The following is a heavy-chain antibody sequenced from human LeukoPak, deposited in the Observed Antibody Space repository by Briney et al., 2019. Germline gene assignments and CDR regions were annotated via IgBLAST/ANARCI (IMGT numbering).Heavy chain of an antibody. V-gene: IGHV3-21*01. J-gene: IGHJ6*02. CDR1: GFTFSSYS. Sequence: GGSLRLSCAASGFTFSSYSMNWVRQAPGKGLEWVSSISSSSSYIYYADSVKGRFTISRDNAKNSLYLQMNSLRAEDTTVYYCARAHYYDSSGYPPLDGMDVWGQGTTVTVSS. CDR3: ARAHYYDSSGYPPLDGMDV. D-gene: IGHD3-22*01. CDR2: ISSSSSYI.